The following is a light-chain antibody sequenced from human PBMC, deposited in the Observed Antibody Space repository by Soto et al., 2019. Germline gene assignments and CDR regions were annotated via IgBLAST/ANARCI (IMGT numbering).Light chain of an antibody. CDR2: AAS. CDR3: QQSYSTPLT. CDR1: QSISDY. Sequence: DIQMTHSPSSLSASVGDRVTITCRASQSISDYLNWYQQKPGKAPKLLIYAASNLQSGVPSRFSGSGSGTDFTLTISSLQPEDFATYYCQQSYSTPLTFGGGTKVDIK. V-gene: IGKV1-39*01. J-gene: IGKJ4*01.